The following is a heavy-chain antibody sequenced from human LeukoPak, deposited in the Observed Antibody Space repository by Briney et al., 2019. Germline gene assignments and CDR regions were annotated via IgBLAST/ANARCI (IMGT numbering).Heavy chain of an antibody. J-gene: IGHJ4*02. V-gene: IGHV4-59*01. CDR2: VYHSGST. CDR1: GASISSDY. D-gene: IGHD1-26*01. CDR3: ARGLGGSYHY. Sequence: SETLSLTCTVSGASISSDYWNWIRQPPGKGLEWIGHVYHSGSTNYNPSLRSRVTISVDTSKNQFSLKLSSVTAADTAVYYCARGLGGSYHYWGQGTLVTVSS.